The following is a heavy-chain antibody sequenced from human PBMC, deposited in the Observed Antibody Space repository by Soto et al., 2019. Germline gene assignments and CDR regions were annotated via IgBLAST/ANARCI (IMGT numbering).Heavy chain of an antibody. CDR3: ARDLIGTVYGMDV. J-gene: IGHJ6*02. V-gene: IGHV3-33*01. CDR2: VLYDGSNK. Sequence: QVQLVQSGGGVVQPGRSLRLSCAASGFTFGTYGMHWVRQAPGKGLEWMAVVLYDGSNKYYADSVKGRFTISRDNSKHTLYLQMNSLRAEDTAVYYCARDLIGTVYGMDVWGQGTTVTVSS. D-gene: IGHD3-16*02. CDR1: GFTFGTYG.